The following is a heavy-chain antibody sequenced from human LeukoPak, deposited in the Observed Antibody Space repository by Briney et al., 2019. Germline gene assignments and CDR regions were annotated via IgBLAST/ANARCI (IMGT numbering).Heavy chain of an antibody. J-gene: IGHJ3*02. CDR2: IYYSGNT. CDR3: AREPVVVPAASDAFDI. V-gene: IGHV4-39*07. CDR1: GGSISNSNYY. Sequence: SETLSLTCTVSGGSISNSNYYWGWVRQPPGKGLEWIGTIYYSGNTYYTPSLKSRVTISVDTSKNQFSLKLSSVTAADTAVYYCAREPVVVPAASDAFDIWGQGTMVTVSS. D-gene: IGHD2-2*01.